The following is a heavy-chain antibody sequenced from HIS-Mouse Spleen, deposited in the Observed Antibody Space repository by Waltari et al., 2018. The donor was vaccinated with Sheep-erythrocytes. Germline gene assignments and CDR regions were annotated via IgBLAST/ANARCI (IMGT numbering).Heavy chain of an antibody. CDR3: ARGLAVAARGYFDY. J-gene: IGHJ4*02. CDR1: GFSFRSDA. Sequence: QVQLVESGGGVVQPGRSLRLSCPAAGFSFRSDALHWVRQAPGNGLEWVAVISYDGSNKYYADSVKGRFTISRDNSKNTLYLQMNSLRAEDTAVYYCARGLAVAARGYFDYWGQGTLVTVSS. V-gene: IGHV3-30-3*01. D-gene: IGHD6-6*01. CDR2: ISYDGSNK.